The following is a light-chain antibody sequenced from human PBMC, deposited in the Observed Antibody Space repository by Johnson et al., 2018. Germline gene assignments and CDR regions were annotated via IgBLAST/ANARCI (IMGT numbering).Light chain of an antibody. J-gene: IGLJ1*01. CDR2: ENN. V-gene: IGLV1-51*02. Sequence: SVLTQPPSVSAAPGQKVTISCSGSSSNIGKNYVSWYQQLPGTAPKLLIYENNKRPSGIPDRFSGPKSGKSATLGITGLQPWDEADYYCGTWDSSLSAGNVFGTGTKVTVL. CDR1: SSNIGKNY. CDR3: GTWDSSLSAGNV.